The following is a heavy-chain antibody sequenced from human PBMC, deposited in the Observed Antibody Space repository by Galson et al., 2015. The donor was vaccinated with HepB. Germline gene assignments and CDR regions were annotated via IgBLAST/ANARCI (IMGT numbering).Heavy chain of an antibody. D-gene: IGHD1-26*01. CDR2: INPNSGGT. J-gene: IGHJ4*02. CDR1: GYTFTGYY. Sequence: SVKVSCKASGYTFTGYYMHWVRQAPGQGLEWMGWINPNSGGTNYAQKFQGWVTMTRDTSISTAYMELSRLRSDDTAVYYCARSIVGATISHLLPGFDPALEFDYWGQGTLVTVSS. V-gene: IGHV1-2*04. CDR3: ARSIVGATISHLLPGFDPALEFDY.